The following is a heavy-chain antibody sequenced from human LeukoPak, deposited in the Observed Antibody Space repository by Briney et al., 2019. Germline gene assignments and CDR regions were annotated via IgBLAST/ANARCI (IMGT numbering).Heavy chain of an antibody. CDR3: ARENEDTAMHATYYFDY. CDR1: GFTFSSYS. Sequence: GGSLRLSCAASGFTFSSYSMNWVRQAPGKGLEWVSYISSSSSTIYYADSVKGRFTISRDNAKNSLYLQMNSLRAEDTAVYYCARENEDTAMHATYYFDYWGQGTLVTVSS. D-gene: IGHD5-18*01. J-gene: IGHJ4*02. V-gene: IGHV3-48*01. CDR2: ISSSSSTI.